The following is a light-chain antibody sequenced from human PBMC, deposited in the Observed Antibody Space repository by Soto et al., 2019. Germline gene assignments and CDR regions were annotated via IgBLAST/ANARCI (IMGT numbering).Light chain of an antibody. CDR3: QQYNNYPWT. Sequence: DIQMTQSPSTLSASVGDRVTITCRASQSIGSWLARYQQKPGKAPKLLIYKASSLESGVPSRFSGSGSGTEFTLTISSLQPDDFATYYCQQYNNYPWTFGQGTKV. CDR1: QSIGSW. CDR2: KAS. J-gene: IGKJ1*01. V-gene: IGKV1-5*03.